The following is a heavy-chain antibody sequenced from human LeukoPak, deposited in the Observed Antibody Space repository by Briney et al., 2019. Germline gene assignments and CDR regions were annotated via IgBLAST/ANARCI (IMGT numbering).Heavy chain of an antibody. J-gene: IGHJ4*02. CDR3: ARVGGFYDYWSAYPYYFDY. CDR1: GGSISSHY. Sequence: SATLSLTCTVSGGSISSHYWSWIRQPPGKRLEWIGYIYYSGDTDYNPSLNSRVTISIDTSRTQFSLRLRSVTAADSAVYYCARVGGFYDYWSAYPYYFDYWGPGTLVTVSS. D-gene: IGHD3-3*01. CDR2: IYYSGDT. V-gene: IGHV4-59*11.